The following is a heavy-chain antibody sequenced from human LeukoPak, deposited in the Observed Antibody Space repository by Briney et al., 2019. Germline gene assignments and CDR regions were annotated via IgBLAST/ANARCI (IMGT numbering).Heavy chain of an antibody. CDR2: ISNSGTT. J-gene: IGHJ5*02. CDR3: ARVVRGAVTSNCFDP. V-gene: IGHV4-59*01. D-gene: IGHD4-17*01. CDR1: GGSINDYY. Sequence: SETLSLTCPVSGGSINDYYWTWNRQAPGKGLEWLGYISNSGTTDYNPSLKSRVTMSVDTSKNEFSLKVTSVTAADTAMYYCARVVRGAVTSNCFDPWGQGTLVTVSS.